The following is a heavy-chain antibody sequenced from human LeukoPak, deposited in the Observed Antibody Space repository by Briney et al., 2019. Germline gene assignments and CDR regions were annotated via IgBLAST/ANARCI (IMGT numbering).Heavy chain of an antibody. Sequence: SETLSLTCTVSGGSISRYYWSWIRQPAGKGLEWIGRIYNSGSTNYNPSLKSRVTMSVDTSKNQFSLKLSSVTAADTAVYYCARDYCSGGSCYYNYWGQGTLVTVSS. J-gene: IGHJ4*02. CDR1: GGSISRYY. D-gene: IGHD2-15*01. CDR3: ARDYCSGGSCYYNY. V-gene: IGHV4-4*07. CDR2: IYNSGST.